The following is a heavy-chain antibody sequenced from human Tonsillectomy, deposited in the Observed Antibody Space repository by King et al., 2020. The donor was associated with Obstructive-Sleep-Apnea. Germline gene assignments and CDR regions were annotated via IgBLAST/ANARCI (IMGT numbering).Heavy chain of an antibody. CDR3: ARGRAYSGYDDY. CDR2: MNPNSGNT. V-gene: IGHV1-8*01. Sequence: QLVQSGAEVKKPGASVKVSCKASGYTFTSLDINWVRQATGQGLEWMGWMNPNSGNTGYAQKFQGRLTMTRNTSINTAFMELSGLRSEDTAVYYCARGRAYSGYDDYWGQGTLVTVSS. J-gene: IGHJ4*02. CDR1: GYTFTSLD. D-gene: IGHD5-12*01.